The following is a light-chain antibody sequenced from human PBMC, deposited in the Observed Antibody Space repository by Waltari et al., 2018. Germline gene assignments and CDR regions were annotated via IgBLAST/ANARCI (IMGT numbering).Light chain of an antibody. CDR3: QQYYRTPIT. CDR2: WAS. J-gene: IGKJ5*01. V-gene: IGKV4-1*01. CDR1: QSVLYSSNNKNY. Sequence: DIVMTQSPDSLAVYPGERATINCKSSQSVLYSSNNKNYLAWYQQKPGQPPKLLIYWASTRESGVPDRFSGSGSGTDFTLTISSLQAEDVAVYYCQQYYRTPITFGQGTRLEIK.